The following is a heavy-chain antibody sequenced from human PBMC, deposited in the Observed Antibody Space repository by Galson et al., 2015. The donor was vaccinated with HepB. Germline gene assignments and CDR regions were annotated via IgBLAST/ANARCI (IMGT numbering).Heavy chain of an antibody. J-gene: IGHJ3*02. CDR1: GFTFSSYA. D-gene: IGHD3-10*01. Sequence: SLRLSCAASGFTFSSYAMHWVRQAPGKGLEWVAVISYDGSNKYYADSVKGRLTISRDNSKNTLYLQMNSLRAEDTALYYCAKYFYGSGSYSFDIWGQGTMVTVSS. CDR2: ISYDGSNK. CDR3: AKYFYGSGSYSFDI. V-gene: IGHV3-30-3*01.